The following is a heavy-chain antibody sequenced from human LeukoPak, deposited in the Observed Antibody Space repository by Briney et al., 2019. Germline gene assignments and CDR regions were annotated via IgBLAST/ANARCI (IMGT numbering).Heavy chain of an antibody. V-gene: IGHV4-4*07. J-gene: IGHJ3*02. CDR3: ARGGGHYDSSGYAFDI. Sequence: PGGPLRLSCTASGFTFSSYSMNWVRQAPGKGLEWIGRIYTSGSTNYNPSLKSRVTMSVDTSKNQFSLKLSSVTAAGTAVYYCARGGGHYDSSGYAFDIWGQGTMVTVSS. CDR1: GFTFSSYS. D-gene: IGHD3-22*01. CDR2: IYTSGST.